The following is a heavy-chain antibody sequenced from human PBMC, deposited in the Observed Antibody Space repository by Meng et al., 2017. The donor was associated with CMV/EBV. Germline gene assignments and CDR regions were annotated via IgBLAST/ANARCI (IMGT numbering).Heavy chain of an antibody. CDR2: INHSGST. J-gene: IGHJ4*02. V-gene: IGHV4-34*01. Sequence: SDTLSLTCVIYGGSFNNYYWNWIRQPPGKGLEWIGEINHSGSTNYNPSLKSRVTISVDTSKNQFSLKLSSVTAADTAVYYCARAWSRAIFGVASASFDYWGQGTLVTVSS. D-gene: IGHD3-3*01. CDR1: GGSFNNYY. CDR3: ARAWSRAIFGVASASFDY.